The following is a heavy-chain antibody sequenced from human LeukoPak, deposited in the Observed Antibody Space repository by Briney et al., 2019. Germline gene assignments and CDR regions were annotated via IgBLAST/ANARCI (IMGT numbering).Heavy chain of an antibody. CDR3: ARALYCSGGSCYSSVLRFDI. Sequence: PSETPSLTCTVSGGSISSGSYYWSWIRQPAGKGLEWIGRIYTSGSTNYNPSLKSRVTISVDTSKNQFSLKLSSVTAADTAVYYCARALYCSGGSCYSSVLRFDIWGQGTMVTVSS. J-gene: IGHJ3*02. V-gene: IGHV4-61*02. CDR2: IYTSGST. D-gene: IGHD2-15*01. CDR1: GGSISSGSYY.